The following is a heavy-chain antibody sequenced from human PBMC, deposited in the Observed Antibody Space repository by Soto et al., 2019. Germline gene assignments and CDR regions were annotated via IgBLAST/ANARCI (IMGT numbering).Heavy chain of an antibody. Sequence: SETLSHTCSVSGDSINSDKYYWGWIRQPPGKGLEWIGSIYFRGNTYYNPSLQTRVTISLDKSKSQFSLKLNSVTAADSAVYFCARLEGLATISYYFDFWGQGALVTVSS. V-gene: IGHV4-39*01. J-gene: IGHJ4*02. CDR1: GDSINSDKYY. D-gene: IGHD3-9*01. CDR3: ARLEGLATISYYFDF. CDR2: IYFRGNT.